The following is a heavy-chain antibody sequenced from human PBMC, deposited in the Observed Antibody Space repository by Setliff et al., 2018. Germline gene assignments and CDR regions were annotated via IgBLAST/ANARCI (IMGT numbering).Heavy chain of an antibody. CDR2: ISGHSGNT. CDR3: AKEPAVTMTESIRRSYYDCALDV. D-gene: IGHD3-22*01. V-gene: IGHV1-18*01. CDR1: GYTFTYYG. J-gene: IGHJ6*02. Sequence: ASVKVSCKASGYTFTYYGISWVRQAPGQGLEWMGWISGHSGNTNYAQKFQGRVTLTTDTSTDTAYMELRGLRFDDTAIYYCAKEPAVTMTESIRRSYYDCALDVWGQGTAVTVSS.